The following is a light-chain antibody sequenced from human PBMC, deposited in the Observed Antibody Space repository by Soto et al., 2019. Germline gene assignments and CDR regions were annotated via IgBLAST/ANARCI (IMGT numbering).Light chain of an antibody. CDR3: HKYNSAPFA. V-gene: IGKV1-27*01. CDR2: AAS. Sequence: DIQMTQSPSSLSASIGDRVTTTCRASQGITDFLAWYQQKPGKVPKLLIYAASTLQSGVPSRFSGSGSGTDFTLTISSLQPEDVATYYCHKYNSAPFAFGPGTKVDIK. J-gene: IGKJ3*01. CDR1: QGITDF.